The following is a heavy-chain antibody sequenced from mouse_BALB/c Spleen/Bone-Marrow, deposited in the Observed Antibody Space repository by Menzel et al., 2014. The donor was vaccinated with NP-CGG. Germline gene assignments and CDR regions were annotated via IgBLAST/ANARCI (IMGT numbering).Heavy chain of an antibody. D-gene: IGHD3-1*01. V-gene: IGHV1-26*01. CDR2: INPNNGDT. CDR3: VTKGSSGYGLFAY. Sequence: DVQLQESGPELVKPGASVKMSCKASGYTFTDYYMKWVKQSHGKNLEWIGDINPNNGDTFYNQKFKGKATLTVDTSSSTAYVQLNSLTSEDSAVYYCVTKGSSGYGLFAYWGQGTLVTVSA. J-gene: IGHJ3*01. CDR1: GYTFTDYY.